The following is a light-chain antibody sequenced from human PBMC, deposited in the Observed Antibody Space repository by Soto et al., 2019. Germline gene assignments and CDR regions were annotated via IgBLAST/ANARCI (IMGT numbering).Light chain of an antibody. CDR2: SNN. J-gene: IGLJ3*02. Sequence: QLVLTQSPSASGTPGQRVTISCSGSSSNIGSNIVNWYQQLPGTAPKLLIYSNNQRPSGVPDRFSGSKSGTSASLAISGLQSEDEADYYCAAWDDSLNGPVFGGGTKLTVL. CDR3: AAWDDSLNGPV. CDR1: SSNIGSNI. V-gene: IGLV1-44*01.